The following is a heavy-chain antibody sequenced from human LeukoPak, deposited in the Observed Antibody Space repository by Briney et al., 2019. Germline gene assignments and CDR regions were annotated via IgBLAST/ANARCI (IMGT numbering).Heavy chain of an antibody. CDR1: GFTFSNYW. J-gene: IGHJ4*02. CDR3: ASVSGGNRDEC. V-gene: IGHV3-7*03. Sequence: GGSLRLSCAASGFTFSNYWMSWVRQAPGKGLEWVANIKYDGTENYYVDSVRGRFTISRDNSKNSLFLQMNSLRAEDTAVYYCASVSGGNRDECWGQGTVVTVSS. CDR2: IKYDGTEN. D-gene: IGHD2-15*01.